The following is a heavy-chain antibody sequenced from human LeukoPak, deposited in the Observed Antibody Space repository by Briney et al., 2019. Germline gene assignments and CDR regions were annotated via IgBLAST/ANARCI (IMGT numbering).Heavy chain of an antibody. CDR2: IYYSGST. Sequence: PSETLSLTCTVSGGSISSYYWSWIRQPPGKGLEWIGYIYYSGSTNYNPSLKSRVTVSVDTSKNQFSLKVTSVTAADTAVYYCARTIKSGNYYWFDPWGQGTLVTVSS. J-gene: IGHJ5*02. D-gene: IGHD1-26*01. CDR1: GGSISSYY. CDR3: ARTIKSGNYYWFDP. V-gene: IGHV4-59*01.